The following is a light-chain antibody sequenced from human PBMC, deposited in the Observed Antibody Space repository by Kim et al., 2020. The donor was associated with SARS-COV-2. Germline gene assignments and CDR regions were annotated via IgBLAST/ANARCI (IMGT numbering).Light chain of an antibody. CDR3: QVWDSSTGLYV. CDR2: RDS. J-gene: IGLJ1*01. V-gene: IGLV3-9*01. CDR1: NIGSKN. Sequence: ALGQTARITCGGNNIGSKNVHWYQQKPGQAPVLVIYRDSNRPSGIPERFSGSNSGNTATLTISRAQAGDEADYYCQVWDSSTGLYVFGTGTKVTVL.